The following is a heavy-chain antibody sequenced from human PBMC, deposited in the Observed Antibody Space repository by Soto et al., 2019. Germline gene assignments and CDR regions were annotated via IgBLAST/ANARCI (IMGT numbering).Heavy chain of an antibody. D-gene: IGHD5-18*01. Sequence: QVQLVQSGAEVKKPGASVKVSCKASGYTFTSYAMHWVRHAPGQRLEWRGWINAGNGNTKYSQKFQGRVTITRDTSASTDYMELSSLRSEDTAVYYCARGRYGYGYRWFDPCGQGTRVTVSA. CDR3: ARGRYGYGYRWFDP. J-gene: IGHJ5*02. CDR2: INAGNGNT. V-gene: IGHV1-3*01. CDR1: GYTFTSYA.